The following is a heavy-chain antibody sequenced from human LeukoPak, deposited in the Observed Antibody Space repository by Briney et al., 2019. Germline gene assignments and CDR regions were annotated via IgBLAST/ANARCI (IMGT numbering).Heavy chain of an antibody. V-gene: IGHV1-69*04. CDR3: ASVQVGATRGYFDY. D-gene: IGHD1-26*01. Sequence: SVEVSCKASGGTFSSYAISWVRQAPGQGLEWMGRINPILGIANYAQKFQGRVTITADKSTSTAYMELSSLRSEDTAVYYCASVQVGATRGYFDYWGQGTLVTVSS. CDR1: GGTFSSYA. J-gene: IGHJ4*02. CDR2: INPILGIA.